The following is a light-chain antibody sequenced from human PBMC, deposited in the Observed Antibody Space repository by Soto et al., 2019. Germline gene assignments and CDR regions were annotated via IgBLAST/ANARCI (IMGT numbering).Light chain of an antibody. J-gene: IGLJ1*01. CDR1: SSDVGAYKY. V-gene: IGLV2-14*01. Sequence: QSVLTQPASVSGSPGQSITISCTGTSSDVGAYKYVSWYQQHPGKVPKLMIYEVSNRPSGVSNRFSGSKSGNAASLTISGLQAEDEADYYCSSYTTSSTLFVFGTGTKVTVL. CDR2: EVS. CDR3: SSYTTSSTLFV.